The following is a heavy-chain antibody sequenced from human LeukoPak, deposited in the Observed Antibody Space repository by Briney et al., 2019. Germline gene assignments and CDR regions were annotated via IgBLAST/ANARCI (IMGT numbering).Heavy chain of an antibody. CDR2: ISYDESNK. CDR1: GFTFSSYG. J-gene: IGHJ2*01. CDR3: AKDSSSGWFHWYFDL. Sequence: GGSLRLSCAASGFTFSSYGMHWVRQAPGKGLEWVAVISYDESNKYYADSVKGRFTISRDISKNTLYLQMNSLRAEDTAVYYCAKDSSSGWFHWYFDLWGRGTLVTVSS. V-gene: IGHV3-30*18. D-gene: IGHD6-19*01.